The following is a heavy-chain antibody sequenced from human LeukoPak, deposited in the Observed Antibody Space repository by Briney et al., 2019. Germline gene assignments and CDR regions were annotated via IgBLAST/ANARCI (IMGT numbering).Heavy chain of an antibody. J-gene: IGHJ4*02. V-gene: IGHV3-53*01. CDR3: AREGPHYFDY. CDR1: GFTVSSNY. CDR2: IYSGGST. Sequence: PGGSLRLSRAASGFTVSSNYMSWVRQAPGKGLEWISVIYSGGSTYYADSVKGRFTISRNNSKNTLYLQMNSLRAEDTAVYYCAREGPHYFDYWGQGTLVTVSS.